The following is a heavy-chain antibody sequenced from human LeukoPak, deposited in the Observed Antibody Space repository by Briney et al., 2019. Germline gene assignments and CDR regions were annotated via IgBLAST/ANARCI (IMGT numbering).Heavy chain of an antibody. CDR1: GYTLTELS. CDR3: ATTTGYSSSWLDY. Sequence: ASVKVSCKVSGYTLTELSMHWVRQAPGKGLEWMGGFDPEDGETIYAQKFQGRVTMTEDTSTDIAYMELSSLRSEDTAVYYCATTTGYSSSWLDYWGQGTLVTVSS. D-gene: IGHD6-13*01. J-gene: IGHJ4*02. V-gene: IGHV1-24*01. CDR2: FDPEDGET.